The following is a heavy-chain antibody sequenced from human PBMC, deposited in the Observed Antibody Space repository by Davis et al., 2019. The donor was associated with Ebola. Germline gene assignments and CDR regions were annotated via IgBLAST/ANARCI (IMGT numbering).Heavy chain of an antibody. CDR3: AKSRGGSCYSSIDY. D-gene: IGHD2-15*01. Sequence: PGGSLRLSCAASGFTFSSYAMSWVRQAPGKGLEWVSAISGSGGSTYYVGSVKGRFTISRDNSKNTLYLQMNSLRAEDTALYYCAKSRGGSCYSSIDYWGQGTLATVSS. CDR1: GFTFSSYA. V-gene: IGHV3-23*01. J-gene: IGHJ4*02. CDR2: ISGSGGST.